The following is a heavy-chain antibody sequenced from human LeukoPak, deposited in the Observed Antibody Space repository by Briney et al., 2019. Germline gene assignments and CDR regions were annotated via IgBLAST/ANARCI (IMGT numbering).Heavy chain of an antibody. V-gene: IGHV1-8*01. D-gene: IGHD3-10*01. J-gene: IGHJ4*02. CDR2: MNPNSGNT. Sequence: ASVKVSCKASGYTFTSYDINWVRQATGQGLEWMGWMNPNSGNTGYAQKLQGRVTMTTDTSTSTAYMELRSLRSDDTAVYYCATSPPILLWFGELSTNFDYWGQGTLVTVSS. CDR3: ATSPPILLWFGELSTNFDY. CDR1: GYTFTSYD.